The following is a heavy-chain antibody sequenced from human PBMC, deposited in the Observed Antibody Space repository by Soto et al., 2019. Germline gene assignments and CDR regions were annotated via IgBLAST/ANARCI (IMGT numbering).Heavy chain of an antibody. Sequence: ASVKVSCKASGYTFTSYGIHWVRQAPGHRLEWTGWINAGNGNTKYSEKFQGRVTITRDTSASTAYLELSSLRSEDTAVYYCARDPNDSSAYHRHYYYGMDVWGQGTTVTVSS. CDR1: GYTFTSYG. CDR3: ARDPNDSSAYHRHYYYGMDV. V-gene: IGHV1-3*01. CDR2: INAGNGNT. J-gene: IGHJ6*02. D-gene: IGHD3-22*01.